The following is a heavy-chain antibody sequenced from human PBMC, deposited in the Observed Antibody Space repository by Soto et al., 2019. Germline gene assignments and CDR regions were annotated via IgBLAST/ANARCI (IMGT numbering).Heavy chain of an antibody. Sequence: QVQLVQSGGVVVQPGRSLRLSCAASGFNFNTYFMHWVRQAPGKGLEWVAMIFPNGRDKEYADSVKGRFTISRDNSNSRMYRQMDRLRTEDTAVYQCARDDEHGRNCDLAYWGQGALVTVSS. CDR2: IFPNGRDK. J-gene: IGHJ4*02. D-gene: IGHD1-26*01. V-gene: IGHV3-30*13. CDR3: ARDDEHGRNCDLAY. CDR1: GFNFNTYF.